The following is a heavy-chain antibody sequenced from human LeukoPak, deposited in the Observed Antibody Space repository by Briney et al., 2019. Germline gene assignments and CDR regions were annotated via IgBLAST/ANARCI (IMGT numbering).Heavy chain of an antibody. Sequence: GASVKVSCKASGYTFTGYYMHWVRQAPGQGLEWMGWINPNSGGTNYAQKFQGRVTMTRDTSISTAYMELSRLRSDDTAVYYCAREVGVSCSSTSCYDVDYWGQGTLVTVSS. V-gene: IGHV1-2*02. J-gene: IGHJ4*02. CDR3: AREVGVSCSSTSCYDVDY. CDR1: GYTFTGYY. CDR2: INPNSGGT. D-gene: IGHD2-2*01.